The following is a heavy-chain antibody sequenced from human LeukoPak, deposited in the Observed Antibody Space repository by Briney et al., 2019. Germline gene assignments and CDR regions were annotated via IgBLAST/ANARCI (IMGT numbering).Heavy chain of an antibody. CDR3: AREILGGFNPGAY. CDR2: IYRSGSP. Sequence: PETLSLTCTVSLDSTTSNFWSWVRQPPGKGLEWIGEIYRSGSPNYNPSLQSRVTISIDRSRNRIVLELSSVTAADTAVYYCAREILGGFNPGAYWGQGALVTVSS. CDR1: LDSTTSNF. D-gene: IGHD1-14*01. J-gene: IGHJ4*02. V-gene: IGHV4-4*03.